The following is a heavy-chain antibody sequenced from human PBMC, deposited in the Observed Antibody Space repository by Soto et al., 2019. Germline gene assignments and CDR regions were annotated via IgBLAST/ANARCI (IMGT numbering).Heavy chain of an antibody. D-gene: IGHD2-15*01. CDR2: IIPVFGTT. CDR3: ARDRGRGCSGGSCYGFMDV. Sequence: QVQVVQSGAEVKKPGSSVKVSCKTSGGTFSSYGINWVRQAPGQGLEWMGGIIPVFGTTNYAQKFQDRVTITADESTSTVYMDLSSLRSEDTAVYYCARDRGRGCSGGSCYGFMDVWGQGTTVTVSS. J-gene: IGHJ6*02. CDR1: GGTFSSYG. V-gene: IGHV1-69*12.